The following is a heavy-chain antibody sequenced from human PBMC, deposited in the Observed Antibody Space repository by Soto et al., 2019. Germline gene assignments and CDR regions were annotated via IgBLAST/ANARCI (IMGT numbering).Heavy chain of an antibody. CDR3: ARGRSGYSGYDFWYYFDY. Sequence: EASVKVSCKASGYTFTSYGISWVRQAPGQGLEWMGWISAYNGNTNYAQKLQGRVTMTTDTSTSTAYMELRSLRSDDTAVYYCARGRSGYSGYDFWYYFDYWGQGTLVTVSS. V-gene: IGHV1-18*01. CDR1: GYTFTSYG. D-gene: IGHD5-12*01. CDR2: ISAYNGNT. J-gene: IGHJ4*02.